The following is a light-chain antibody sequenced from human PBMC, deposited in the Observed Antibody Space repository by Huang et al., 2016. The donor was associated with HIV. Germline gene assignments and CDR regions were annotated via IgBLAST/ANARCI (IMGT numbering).Light chain of an antibody. Sequence: DIVMTQSPDSLTVSLGERATIHCKSSQSLLYSSNHRNYLNWYRQKPGQPPQLLIYWASVRESGVPDRFSGSGSGTNFTLTISSLQAEDVAVYYCQQYYSSLWTFGQGTKVEMK. CDR2: WAS. CDR1: QSLLYSSNHRNY. J-gene: IGKJ1*01. V-gene: IGKV4-1*01. CDR3: QQYYSSLWT.